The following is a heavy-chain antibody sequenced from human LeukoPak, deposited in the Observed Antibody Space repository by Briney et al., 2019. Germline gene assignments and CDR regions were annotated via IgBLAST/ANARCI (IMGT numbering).Heavy chain of an antibody. V-gene: IGHV1-69*04. CDR3: ARGRIAAAGTGFDP. J-gene: IGHJ5*02. D-gene: IGHD6-13*01. CDR2: IIPILGIA. Sequence: ASVKVSCKASGGTFSSYAISWVRQAPGQGLEWMGRIIPILGIANYAQKFQGRVTITADKSTSTAYMELSSLGSEDTAVYYCARGRIAAAGTGFDPWGQGTLVTVSS. CDR1: GGTFSSYA.